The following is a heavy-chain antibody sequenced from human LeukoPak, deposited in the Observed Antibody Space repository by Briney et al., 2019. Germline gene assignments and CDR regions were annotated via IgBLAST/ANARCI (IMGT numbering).Heavy chain of an antibody. CDR2: INPNRGGT. CDR3: ARGLGLGYWTGGNTCYPNLYFDY. D-gene: IGHD2-8*02. Sequence: EASVKVSCKASGYTFTGYFMHWVRQAPGQGLEWMGWINPNRGGTNYAQKFQGRVTMTRETSIRTAYMELSRLRSDDTAVYYCARGLGLGYWTGGNTCYPNLYFDYWGQGTLVSVSS. V-gene: IGHV1-2*02. CDR1: GYTFTGYF. J-gene: IGHJ4*02.